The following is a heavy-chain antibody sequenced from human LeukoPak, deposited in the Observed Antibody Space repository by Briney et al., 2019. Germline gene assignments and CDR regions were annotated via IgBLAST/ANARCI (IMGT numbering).Heavy chain of an antibody. D-gene: IGHD2-15*01. V-gene: IGHV4-59*08. CDR3: ARRGGGGSFVNWFDP. CDR1: GGSISSYY. Sequence: SETLSLTCTVSGGSISSYYWSWIRQPPGKGLEWIGYIYYSGSTNYNPSLKSRVTISVDTSKNQFSLKLSSVTAADTAVYYCARRGGGGSFVNWFDPWGQGTLVTVSS. J-gene: IGHJ5*02. CDR2: IYYSGST.